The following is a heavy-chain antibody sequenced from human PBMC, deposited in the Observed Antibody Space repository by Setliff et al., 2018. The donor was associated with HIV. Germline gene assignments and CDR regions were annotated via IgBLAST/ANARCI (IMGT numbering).Heavy chain of an antibody. CDR3: AKRRVCNTSCYIVDYMDV. J-gene: IGHJ6*03. Sequence: PGGSLRLSCAASGFNFKTYGMTWVRQAPGKGLDWVAHIGSSNHGIHYTASVQGRFTVSRDNSKNALYLQMNSLRAEDTAIYYCAKRRVCNTSCYIVDYMDVWGKGTTVTVSS. D-gene: IGHD2-21*01. CDR2: IGSSNHGI. V-gene: IGHV3-48*04. CDR1: GFNFKTYG.